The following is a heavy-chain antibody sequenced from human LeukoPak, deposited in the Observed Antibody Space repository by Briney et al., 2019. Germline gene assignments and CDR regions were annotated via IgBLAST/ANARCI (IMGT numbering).Heavy chain of an antibody. CDR1: GGSISSGSYY. V-gene: IGHV4-61*02. D-gene: IGHD4-23*01. CDR3: ARLTVADV. J-gene: IGHJ6*04. Sequence: SQTLSLTCTVSGGSISSGSYYWRWLRQPAGTGLEWIGRIYTSGRTNYNPSLKSRVTISVDTSKNHFSLKLSSVTAADTAVYYCARLTVADVWGKGTTVTVSS. CDR2: IYTSGRT.